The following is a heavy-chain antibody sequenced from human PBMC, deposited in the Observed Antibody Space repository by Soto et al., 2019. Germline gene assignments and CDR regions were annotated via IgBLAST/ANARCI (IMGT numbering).Heavy chain of an antibody. J-gene: IGHJ6*02. Sequence: GASVKVSCKASGYTFTGYYMHWVRQAPGQGLEWMGWINPNSGGTNYAQKLQGRVTMTTDTSTSTAYMELRSLRSDDTAVYYCARGGPVGGYYGMDVWGQGTTVTVSS. D-gene: IGHD1-26*01. CDR2: INPNSGGT. CDR3: ARGGPVGGYYGMDV. CDR1: GYTFTGYY. V-gene: IGHV1-2*02.